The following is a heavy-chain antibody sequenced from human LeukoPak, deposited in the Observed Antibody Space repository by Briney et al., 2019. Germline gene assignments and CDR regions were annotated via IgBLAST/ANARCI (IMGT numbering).Heavy chain of an antibody. Sequence: GGSLRLSCVGSGFTFRSHAMSWVRQAPEKGLEFVSGIYENGGTTYYADSVKGRFSISRDNSKNTLYLQMDRLRGEDTAVYYCAKDFRIGYSAHFDYWGQGALVTVSS. V-gene: IGHV3-23*01. CDR1: GFTFRSHA. D-gene: IGHD2-21*01. CDR3: AKDFRIGYSAHFDY. CDR2: IYENGGTT. J-gene: IGHJ4*02.